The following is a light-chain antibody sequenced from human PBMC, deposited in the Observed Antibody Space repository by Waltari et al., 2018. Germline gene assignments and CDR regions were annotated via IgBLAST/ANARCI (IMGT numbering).Light chain of an antibody. CDR1: QSGNDIY. J-gene: IGKJ1*01. CDR2: GAS. V-gene: IGKV3-20*01. Sequence: ELVLTQSPVTLSVSPGERATLSCRASQSGNDIYLAWYQQKVGQPPRLLIYGASSRATGIPDRFSGSGSGTDFTLTISRLEPEDFAVYYCQHLDTSWTFGQGTKVEIK. CDR3: QHLDTSWT.